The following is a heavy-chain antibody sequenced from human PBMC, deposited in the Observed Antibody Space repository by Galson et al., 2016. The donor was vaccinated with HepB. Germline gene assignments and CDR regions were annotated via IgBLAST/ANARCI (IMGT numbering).Heavy chain of an antibody. CDR1: GASISVSGYY. D-gene: IGHD3-10*01. V-gene: IGHV4-31*03. CDR2: IYYNGNT. J-gene: IGHJ4*02. Sequence: TLSLTCTVSGASISVSGYYWSWIRQHPGKGLEWIGYIYYNGNTYYNPSLKSRISMSIDKSKNEFSLEMTSVTVADTATYYCARVGVTGVRGPDEECWGQGSLVIVSS. CDR3: ARVGVTGVRGPDEEC.